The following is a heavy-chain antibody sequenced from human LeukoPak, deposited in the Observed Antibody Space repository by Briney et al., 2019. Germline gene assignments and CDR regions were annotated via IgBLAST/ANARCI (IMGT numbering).Heavy chain of an antibody. D-gene: IGHD4-17*01. CDR2: ISSSGSTI. Sequence: GGSLRLSCAASGLSFSSSAMNWVRQAPGKGLEWVSYISSSGSTIYYADSVKGRFTISRDNAKNSLYLQMNSLRAEDTSVYYCARDTNGDGWFDPWGQGTLVTVSS. J-gene: IGHJ5*02. CDR3: ARDTNGDGWFDP. CDR1: GLSFSSSA. V-gene: IGHV3-48*03.